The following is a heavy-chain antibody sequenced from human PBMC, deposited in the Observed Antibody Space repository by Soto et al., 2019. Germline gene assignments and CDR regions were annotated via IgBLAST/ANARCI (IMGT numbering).Heavy chain of an antibody. J-gene: IGHJ4*02. V-gene: IGHV3-23*01. D-gene: IGHD2-15*01. Sequence: GGSLRLSCAASGFTFSSYAMSWVRQAPGKGLEWVSAISGSGGSTYYADSVKGRFTISRDNSKNTLYLQMNSLRAEDTAVYYCARSRGYCSGGSCYFDYWGQGTLVTVS. CDR2: ISGSGGST. CDR1: GFTFSSYA. CDR3: ARSRGYCSGGSCYFDY.